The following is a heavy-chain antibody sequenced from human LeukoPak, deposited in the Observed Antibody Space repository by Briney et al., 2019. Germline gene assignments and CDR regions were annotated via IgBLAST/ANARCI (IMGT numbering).Heavy chain of an antibody. J-gene: IGHJ6*02. Sequence: GASVKVSCKASGYTFTSYYMHWVRQAPGQGLEWMGIINPSGGSTSYAQKFQGRVTMTRDTSTSTVYMELSSLRSEDTAVYYCARDGSVDTAMVTTLYYYYYGMDVWGQGTTVTVSS. CDR3: ARDGSVDTAMVTTLYYYYYGMDV. CDR1: GYTFTSYY. V-gene: IGHV1-46*01. D-gene: IGHD5-18*01. CDR2: INPSGGST.